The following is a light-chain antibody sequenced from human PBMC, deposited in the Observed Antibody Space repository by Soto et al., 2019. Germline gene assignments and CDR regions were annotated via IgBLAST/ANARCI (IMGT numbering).Light chain of an antibody. Sequence: VVMTQSPATLSVSPGERATLSCRASQSINSNLAWFQQKPGQAPRLLIYGASTRATGIPARFSGGGSGTEFTLTISSLQSEDFAVYYCQQYDNWPFTFGPGTKVVVK. J-gene: IGKJ3*01. CDR1: QSINSN. V-gene: IGKV3-15*01. CDR3: QQYDNWPFT. CDR2: GAS.